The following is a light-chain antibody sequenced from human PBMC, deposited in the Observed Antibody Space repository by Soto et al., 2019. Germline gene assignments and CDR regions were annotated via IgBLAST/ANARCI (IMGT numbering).Light chain of an antibody. V-gene: IGLV2-11*01. Sequence: QSVLTQPRSVSGSPGQSVTISCTGTGNDVGAYNYVSWYQQHPGRPPKLLIYGVVRWPSGVPDRFSGSKSGNTASLTIFGLQVEDEAVYYCSSYTSGSTLPWVFGTGTKVTVL. CDR1: GNDVGAYNY. CDR2: GVV. J-gene: IGLJ1*01. CDR3: SSYTSGSTLPWV.